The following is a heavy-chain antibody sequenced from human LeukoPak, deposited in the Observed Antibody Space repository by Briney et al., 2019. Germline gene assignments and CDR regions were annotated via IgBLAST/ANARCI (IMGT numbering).Heavy chain of an antibody. CDR3: ASSAFSSSGWYGDY. V-gene: IGHV3-30*03. Sequence: GGSLRLSCAASGFTFSSYGMHWVRQAPGKGLEWVAVISYDGSNKYYADSVRGRFTISRDNSKNTLYLQMNSLRAEDTAVYYCASSAFSSSGWYGDYWGQGTLVTVSS. J-gene: IGHJ4*02. CDR1: GFTFSSYG. CDR2: ISYDGSNK. D-gene: IGHD6-19*01.